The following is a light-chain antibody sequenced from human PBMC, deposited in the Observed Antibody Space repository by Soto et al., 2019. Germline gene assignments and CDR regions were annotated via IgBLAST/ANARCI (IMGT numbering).Light chain of an antibody. CDR2: SYD. J-gene: IGLJ1*01. Sequence: QSVLTQPPSASWTPGQRVTISCSTSSSNLGDNTVNWYQHVPGTAPKLLIYSYDQRPSGVPDRFSGSKSGTSASLAISGLQSEDEADYYCAAWDASLDGYVFGTGTKVTVL. CDR3: AAWDASLDGYV. V-gene: IGLV1-44*01. CDR1: SSNLGDNT.